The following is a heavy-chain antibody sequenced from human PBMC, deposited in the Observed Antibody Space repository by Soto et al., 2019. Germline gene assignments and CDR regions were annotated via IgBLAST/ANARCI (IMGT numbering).Heavy chain of an antibody. CDR3: AREDDRIGYYLDC. J-gene: IGHJ4*02. V-gene: IGHV3-30-3*01. Sequence: SLRLSCAASGFTFSSYAMQWVRQAPGEGLEWVAVMSYVGDNKYYADSVKGRFTISRDNSKNTLYLQMNSLRAEDTAVYYCAREDDRIGYYLDCWGQGTLVTVSS. CDR1: GFTFSSYA. D-gene: IGHD3-22*01. CDR2: MSYVGDNK.